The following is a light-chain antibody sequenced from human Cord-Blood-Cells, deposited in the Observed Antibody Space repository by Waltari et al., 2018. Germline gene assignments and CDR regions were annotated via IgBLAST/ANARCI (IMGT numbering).Light chain of an antibody. V-gene: IGKV1-8*01. CDR3: QQYYSYPWT. J-gene: IGKJ1*01. Sequence: AIRMTQSPSSLSASTGDRVTITCRASQGISSYLAWYQQKPGKAPKLLIYAPSTLQSGVPSRFIGSGSGTDFTLTISCLQSEDVATYYCQQYYSYPWTFGQGTKVEIK. CDR2: APS. CDR1: QGISSY.